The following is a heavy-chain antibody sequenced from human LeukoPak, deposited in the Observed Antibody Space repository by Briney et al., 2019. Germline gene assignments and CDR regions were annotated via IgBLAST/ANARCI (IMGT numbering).Heavy chain of an antibody. J-gene: IGHJ4*02. D-gene: IGHD3-22*01. CDR3: ATGMIIGPPGY. CDR2: IYSGGNT. V-gene: IGHV3-53*01. Sequence: GGSLRLPCAASGFIVSSNYMTWVRQAPGKGLEWVSVIYSGGNTDYADSVKGRFTISRDISKNTLYLQMNGLRAEDTAVYYCATGMIIGPPGYWDQGTLVTVSS. CDR1: GFIVSSNY.